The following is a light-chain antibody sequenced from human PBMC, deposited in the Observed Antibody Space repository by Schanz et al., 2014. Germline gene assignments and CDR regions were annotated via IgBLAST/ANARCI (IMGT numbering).Light chain of an antibody. V-gene: IGLV2-14*01. CDR1: SSDVGGYNY. CDR2: DVS. J-gene: IGLJ3*02. Sequence: QSALTQPASASGSPGQSITISCTGTSSDVGGYNYVSWNQQHPGKAPSLMIYDVSNRPSGVSNRFSGSKSGNTACLSISVLLAADEAEYFCSSYTSSTTWVFGGGPKRTV. CDR3: SSYTSSTTWV.